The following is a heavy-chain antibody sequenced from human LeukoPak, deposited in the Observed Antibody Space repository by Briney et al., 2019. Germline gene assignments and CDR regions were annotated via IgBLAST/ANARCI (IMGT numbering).Heavy chain of an antibody. CDR1: GFSFSSYA. CDR2: IWFDGSKT. D-gene: IGHD4-17*01. Sequence: TGGSLRLSWVASGFSFSSYAMHWVRQGPGKGLEWVAAIWFDGSKTYYEDSVKGRFTISRDTSANTLFLQMNSLAAEDTAVYYCARATPYDWHFGLWGRGTLVIVSS. V-gene: IGHV3-33*02. CDR3: ARATPYDWHFGL. J-gene: IGHJ2*01.